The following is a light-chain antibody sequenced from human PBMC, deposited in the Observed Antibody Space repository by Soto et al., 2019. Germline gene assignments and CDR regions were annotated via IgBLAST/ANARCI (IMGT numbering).Light chain of an antibody. CDR1: QSVSTC. CDR2: DAS. CDR3: QQRSTWPLT. Sequence: IVCTQSPATLSLSPWARSTLSCRASQSVSTCLGWYQQKPGQAPRLLISDASNRATGIPARFSGSGSGTDFSLTISSLEPEDFAVYYCQQRSTWPLTFGGGTKVDIK. J-gene: IGKJ4*01. V-gene: IGKV3-11*01.